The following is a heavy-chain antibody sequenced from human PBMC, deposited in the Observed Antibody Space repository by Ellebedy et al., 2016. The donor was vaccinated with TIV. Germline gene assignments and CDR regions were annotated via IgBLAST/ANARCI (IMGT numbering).Heavy chain of an antibody. V-gene: IGHV3-15*07. CDR3: TTDYSNYVDAFDM. J-gene: IGHJ3*02. D-gene: IGHD4-11*01. CDR2: IKSKSDGGTT. CDR1: GFTFSNTW. Sequence: PGGSLRLSCAASGFTFSNTWMXWVRQAPGKGLEWVGRIKSKSDGGTTDYAAFVKGRFNIARDDSRKTLYLQMNSLKTEDTAVYYCTTDYSNYVDAFDMWGQGTMVTVSS.